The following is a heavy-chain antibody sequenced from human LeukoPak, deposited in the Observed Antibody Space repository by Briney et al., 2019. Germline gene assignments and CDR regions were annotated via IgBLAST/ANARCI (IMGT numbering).Heavy chain of an antibody. D-gene: IGHD3-9*01. CDR2: IKQDGSEK. CDR3: AKDGPRYDILTGLRYFDY. J-gene: IGHJ4*02. CDR1: GFTFGSYW. Sequence: GGSLRLSCAASGFTFGSYWMSWVRQAPGKGLEWVANIKQDGSEKYYVDSVKGRFTISRDNSKNTLYLQMNSLRAEDTAVYYCAKDGPRYDILTGLRYFDYWGQGTLVTVSS. V-gene: IGHV3-7*03.